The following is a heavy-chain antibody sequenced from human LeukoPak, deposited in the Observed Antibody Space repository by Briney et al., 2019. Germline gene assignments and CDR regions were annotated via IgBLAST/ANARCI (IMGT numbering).Heavy chain of an antibody. Sequence: PSETLSLTCTVPSGSISSYYWSWIRQPAGKGLEWIGRIYTSGSTNYNPSLKSRVTMSVDTSKNQFSLKLSSVTAADTAVYYCARDSSYSGYDFFDYWGQGTLVTVSS. J-gene: IGHJ4*02. CDR1: SGSISSYY. CDR3: ARDSSYSGYDFFDY. CDR2: IYTSGST. D-gene: IGHD5-12*01. V-gene: IGHV4-4*07.